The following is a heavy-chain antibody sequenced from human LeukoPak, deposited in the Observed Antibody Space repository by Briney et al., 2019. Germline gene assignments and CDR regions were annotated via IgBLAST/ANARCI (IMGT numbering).Heavy chain of an antibody. CDR1: GYSISSGYY. J-gene: IGHJ4*02. CDR3: ARDPLGATIDY. D-gene: IGHD1-26*01. Sequence: SETLSLTCTVSGYSISSGYYWGWIRPPPGKGLEWIGSIYHSGSTYYNPSLKSRVTISVDPSKNQFSLKLSSVTAADTAVYYCARDPLGATIDYWGQGTLVTVSS. CDR2: IYHSGST. V-gene: IGHV4-38-2*02.